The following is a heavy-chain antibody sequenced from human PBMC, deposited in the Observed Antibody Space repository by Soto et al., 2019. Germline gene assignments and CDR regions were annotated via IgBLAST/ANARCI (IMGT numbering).Heavy chain of an antibody. J-gene: IGHJ4*02. CDR1: GFTFSSYG. D-gene: IGHD7-27*01. V-gene: IGHV3-30*18. CDR2: ISYDGSNK. CDR3: AKQWVAGTGEGY. Sequence: QVQLVESGGGVVQPGRSLRLSCAASGFTFSSYGMHWVRQAPGKGLEWVAVISYDGSNKYYADSVKGRFTISRDNSKNTVYLHMNGLGAEDTAVYYCAKQWVAGTGEGYWGQGTLVTVSS.